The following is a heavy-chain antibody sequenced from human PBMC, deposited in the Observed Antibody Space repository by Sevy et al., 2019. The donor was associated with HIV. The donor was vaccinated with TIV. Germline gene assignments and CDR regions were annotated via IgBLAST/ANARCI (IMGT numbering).Heavy chain of an antibody. D-gene: IGHD6-13*01. CDR1: GGSISNYY. Sequence: SQTLSLTCTVSGGSISNYYWSWIRQPPGKGLEWIGYIYYSGSTNYNPSLKSRVTISVDTSKNQFSLKLSSVTAADTAVYYCARERQLVLDYWGQGTLVTVSS. CDR2: IYYSGST. CDR3: ARERQLVLDY. J-gene: IGHJ4*02. V-gene: IGHV4-59*01.